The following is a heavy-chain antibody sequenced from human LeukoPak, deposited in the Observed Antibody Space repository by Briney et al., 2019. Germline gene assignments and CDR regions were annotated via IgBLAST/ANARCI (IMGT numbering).Heavy chain of an antibody. CDR1: GFTFSSYG. CDR3: AKVRSAFRFGDIGLDS. V-gene: IGHV3-9*01. Sequence: HPGGSLRLSCAASGFTFSSYGMHWVRRAPGKGLEWVSGISWNSANIAYMDSVKGRFTISRDSAKKSLYLQMNSLRPEDTALYYCAKVRSAFRFGDIGLDSWGQGTLVTVSS. D-gene: IGHD3-10*01. CDR2: ISWNSANI. J-gene: IGHJ4*02.